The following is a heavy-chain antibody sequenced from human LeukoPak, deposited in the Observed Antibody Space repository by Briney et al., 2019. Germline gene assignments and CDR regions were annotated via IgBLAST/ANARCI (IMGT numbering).Heavy chain of an antibody. J-gene: IGHJ4*02. Sequence: PSETLSLTCAVYGGSFSGYYWSWIRQPPGKGLEWIGEINHSGSTNYNPSLKSRVTISVDTSKNQFSLKLSSVTAADTAVYYCARGYGSQRPFDYWGQGTLVTVSS. D-gene: IGHD4-17*01. CDR3: ARGYGSQRPFDY. V-gene: IGHV4-34*01. CDR1: GGSFSGYY. CDR2: INHSGST.